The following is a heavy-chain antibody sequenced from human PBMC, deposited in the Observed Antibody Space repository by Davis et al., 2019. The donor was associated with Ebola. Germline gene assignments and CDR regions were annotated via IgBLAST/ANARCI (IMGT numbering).Heavy chain of an antibody. CDR3: ARHVKVGTMIVVVNLDY. CDR2: IYYSGST. J-gene: IGHJ4*02. CDR1: GGSFSGYY. V-gene: IGHV4-39*01. Sequence: PSETLSLTCAVYGGSFSGYYWGWIRQPPGKGLEWIGSIYYSGSTYYNPSLKSRVTITVDTSKNQFSLKLRSVTAADTAVYYCARHVKVGTMIVVVNLDYWGQGTLVTVSS. D-gene: IGHD3-22*01.